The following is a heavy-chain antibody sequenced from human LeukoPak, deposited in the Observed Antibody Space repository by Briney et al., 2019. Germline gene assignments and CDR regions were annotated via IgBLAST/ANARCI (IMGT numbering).Heavy chain of an antibody. V-gene: IGHV4-59*05. CDR2: IYYSGST. J-gene: IGHJ5*02. Sequence: PSETLSLTCTVSGGSISSYYWSWIRQPPGKGLEWIGSIYYSGSTHYNPSLKSRVTISVDTSKNQFSLKLSSVTAADTAVYYCARVYSSEPGLPANHWGQGTLVTVSS. CDR3: ARVYSSEPGLPANH. CDR1: GGSISSYY. D-gene: IGHD6-19*01.